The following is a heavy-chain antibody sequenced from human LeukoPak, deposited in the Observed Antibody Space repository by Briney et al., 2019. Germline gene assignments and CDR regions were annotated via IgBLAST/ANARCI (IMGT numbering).Heavy chain of an antibody. CDR3: ARGTYYYNSSGYYYSYYGMDV. CDR1: GGSISSYY. J-gene: IGHJ6*02. V-gene: IGHV4-59*01. Sequence: SETLSLTCTVSGGSISSYYWSWIRQPPGKGLEWIGYIYYSGSTNYNPSLKSRVTISVDTSKNQFSLKLSSVTAADTAVYYCARGTYYYNSSGYYYSYYGMDVWGQGTTVTVSS. D-gene: IGHD3-22*01. CDR2: IYYSGST.